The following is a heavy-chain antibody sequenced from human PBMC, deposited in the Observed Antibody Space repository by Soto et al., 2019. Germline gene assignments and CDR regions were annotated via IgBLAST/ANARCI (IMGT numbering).Heavy chain of an antibody. CDR2: IYYRGST. Sequence: QVQLQESGPGLVKPSETLSLTCTVSGGSISSYYWSWIRQPLGKGLEWIGYIYYRGSTNYNPSLKSRVTISVDTSRNQFSLKLSSVTAADTAMYYCARFNGYFDLWGRGTLVTVSS. CDR3: ARFNGYFDL. V-gene: IGHV4-59*01. J-gene: IGHJ2*01. CDR1: GGSISSYY.